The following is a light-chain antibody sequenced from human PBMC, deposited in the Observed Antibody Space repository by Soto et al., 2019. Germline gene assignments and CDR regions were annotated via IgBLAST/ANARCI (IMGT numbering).Light chain of an antibody. CDR1: QSLLHSNGYNY. J-gene: IGKJ5*01. CDR2: LGS. Sequence: DIVMTQSPLSLPVTPGEPASISCRSSQSLLHSNGYNYLDWYLQKPGQSPQLLIYLGSTRASGVPDRFSGSGSGTDFTLKISRLEAEDVGVYYCVQGTHWPITFGQGTRLEI. V-gene: IGKV2-28*01. CDR3: VQGTHWPIT.